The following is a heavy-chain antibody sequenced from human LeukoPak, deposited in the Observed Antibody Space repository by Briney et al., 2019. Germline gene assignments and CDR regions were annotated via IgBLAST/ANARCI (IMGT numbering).Heavy chain of an antibody. V-gene: IGHV4-34*01. J-gene: IGHJ4*02. D-gene: IGHD5-18*01. CDR3: ARRGYRTTLDY. CDR2: INHSGGT. CDR1: GGSFSGYY. Sequence: SETLSLTCAVYGGSFSGYYWSWIRQPPGKGLEWIGEINHSGGTNYNPSLKSRVTISVDTSKNQFSLKLSSVTAADTAVYYCARRGYRTTLDYWGQGTLVTVSS.